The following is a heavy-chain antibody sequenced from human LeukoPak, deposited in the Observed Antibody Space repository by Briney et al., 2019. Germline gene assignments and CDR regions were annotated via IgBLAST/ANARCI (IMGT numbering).Heavy chain of an antibody. V-gene: IGHV4-4*07. CDR1: GGSISGYY. J-gene: IGHJ3*02. CDR3: ARGRPSYYDSSRDAFDI. Sequence: SETLSLTCTVSGGSISGYYWSWIRQPAGKGLEWIGRIYTSGGTNYNPSLKSRVTMSVDTSKNQFSLKLSSVTAADTAVYYCARGRPSYYDSSRDAFDIWGQGTMVTVSS. CDR2: IYTSGGT. D-gene: IGHD3-22*01.